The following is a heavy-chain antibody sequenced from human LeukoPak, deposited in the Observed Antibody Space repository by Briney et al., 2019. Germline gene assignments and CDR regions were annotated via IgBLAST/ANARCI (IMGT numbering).Heavy chain of an antibody. Sequence: GGSLRLSCAASGFTFSSYGMHWVRQAPGKGLEWVAVISYDGSNKYCADSVKGRFTISRDNSKNTLYLQMNSLRAEDTAVYYCAKEEGLYYYGSGSSPAFDYWGQGTLVTVSS. CDR2: ISYDGSNK. J-gene: IGHJ4*02. V-gene: IGHV3-30*12. D-gene: IGHD3-10*01. CDR1: GFTFSSYG. CDR3: AKEEGLYYYGSGSSPAFDY.